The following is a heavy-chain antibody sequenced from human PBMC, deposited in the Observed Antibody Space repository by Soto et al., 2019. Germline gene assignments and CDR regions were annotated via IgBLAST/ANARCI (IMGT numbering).Heavy chain of an antibody. D-gene: IGHD3-3*01. V-gene: IGHV3-74*01. CDR1: GFTLSNFW. J-gene: IGHJ2*01. Sequence: EVQLVESGGGLVQPGGSLRLSCAASGFTLSNFWMHWVRQVPGKGLVWVSRINDDGSRTKYAESVEGRLTISRDTAKNTVYLQMASLRVEDTAVYYCVRDHHDYDFWSGNPGGYFDLWGRGTLVTVSS. CDR2: INDDGSRT. CDR3: VRDHHDYDFWSGNPGGYFDL.